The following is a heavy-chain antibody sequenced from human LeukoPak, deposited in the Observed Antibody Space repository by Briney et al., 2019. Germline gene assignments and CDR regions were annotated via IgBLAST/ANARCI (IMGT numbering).Heavy chain of an antibody. D-gene: IGHD5-18*01. J-gene: IGHJ4*02. Sequence: ASVKVSCKASGGAFSDYIFSWVRQAPGQGLEWMGGIVPKFGTTNYAQKFVGRITMAADESTSTAYMELSRLRSDDTAVYYCVREDSSGQAQDDDTTIYSELWGQGSLVTVSS. CDR2: IVPKFGTT. V-gene: IGHV1-69*13. CDR1: GGAFSDYI. CDR3: VREDSSGQAQDDDTTIYSEL.